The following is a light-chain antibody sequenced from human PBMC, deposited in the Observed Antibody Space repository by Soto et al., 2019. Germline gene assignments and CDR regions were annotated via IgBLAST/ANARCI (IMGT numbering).Light chain of an antibody. CDR2: EVS. CDR3: GSYASNIYV. Sequence: QSALTQPASGSGSPGQSITISCTGTSSDVGGYNYVSWYQQHPGKAPKLMIYEVSNRPSGVSNRFSGSKSGNTASLTISGLQAEDEADYYCGSYASNIYVFGTGTKVTVL. V-gene: IGLV2-14*01. CDR1: SSDVGGYNY. J-gene: IGLJ1*01.